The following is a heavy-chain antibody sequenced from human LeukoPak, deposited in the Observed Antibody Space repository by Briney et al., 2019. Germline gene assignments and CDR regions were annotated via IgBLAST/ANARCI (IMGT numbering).Heavy chain of an antibody. J-gene: IGHJ4*02. CDR2: ISSGGSAT. CDR3: GRVAHDSSGYYFNDY. CDR1: GFTFSSYA. V-gene: IGHV3-74*01. D-gene: IGHD3-22*01. Sequence: PGGSLRLSCAASGFTFSSYAMSWVRQAPGKGLVWVSRISSGGSATSHADSVKGRFTISRDNAKNTLYLQMNSLRAEDTAVYYCGRVAHDSSGYYFNDYWGQGTLVTVSS.